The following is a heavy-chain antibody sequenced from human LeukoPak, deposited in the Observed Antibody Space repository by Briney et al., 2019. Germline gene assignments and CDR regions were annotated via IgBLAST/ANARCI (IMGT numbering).Heavy chain of an antibody. CDR1: VFPFSSYA. Sequence: GGPLRLSCAASVFPFSSYAMIWLRQSTGKGLEGVSAISGRGGSTYYAVSVKGRLHISRDNSKNTLSPQQNSLRAEDTAVYYCAKDHSYCYGSGSYNPGGYWGQGTLVTVSS. D-gene: IGHD3-10*01. V-gene: IGHV3-23*01. CDR2: ISGRGGST. CDR3: AKDHSYCYGSGSYNPGGY. J-gene: IGHJ4*02.